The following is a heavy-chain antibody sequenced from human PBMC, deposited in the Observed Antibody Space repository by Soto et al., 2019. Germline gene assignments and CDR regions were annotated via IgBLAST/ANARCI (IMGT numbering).Heavy chain of an antibody. V-gene: IGHV3-23*01. CDR1: GFTFSTYA. CDR3: AIVSNSENYGDY. D-gene: IGHD1-26*01. CDR2: ISSSGAHT. Sequence: EVQLLESGGDLVQPGGSLRLSCAASGFTFSTYAMTWVRQVPGMGLDWVSSISSSGAHTYYADSVKGRFTISRDNSKNPLYLQMNSLRAEDTAIYYCAIVSNSENYGDYWGRGTLVTVSS. J-gene: IGHJ4*02.